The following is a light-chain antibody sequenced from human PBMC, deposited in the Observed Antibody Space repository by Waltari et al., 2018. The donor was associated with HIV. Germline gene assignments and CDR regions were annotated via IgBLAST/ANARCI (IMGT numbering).Light chain of an antibody. CDR1: SSNIGAGFD. CDR3: QSYDISLSGWV. V-gene: IGLV1-40*01. J-gene: IGLJ2*01. CDR2: NNP. Sequence: QSVLTQPPSVSGAPGQRVTISCTGTSSNIGAGFDVNWYQQLPGKVPKVLIYNNPDRPSGVPDRFSGSKSATSASLAITGLQAEDEANYYCQSYDISLSGWVFGGGTKLTVL.